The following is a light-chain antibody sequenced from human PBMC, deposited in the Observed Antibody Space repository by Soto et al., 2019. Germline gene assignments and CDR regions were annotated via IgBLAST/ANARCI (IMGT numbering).Light chain of an antibody. Sequence: QSALTQPASVSGSPGQSITFSCTGTSSDVGGYNYVSWYQQHPGKAPKLIIYDVTNRPSGVSYRFSGSKSGNTASLTISGLQAEDEADYYCGSYSHTNTLVVFGGGTKLTVL. CDR3: GSYSHTNTLVV. CDR1: SSDVGGYNY. J-gene: IGLJ2*01. V-gene: IGLV2-14*01. CDR2: DVT.